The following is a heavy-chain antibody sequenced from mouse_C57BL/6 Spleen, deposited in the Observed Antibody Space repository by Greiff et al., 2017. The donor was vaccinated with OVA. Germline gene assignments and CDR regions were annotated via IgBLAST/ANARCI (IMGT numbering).Heavy chain of an antibody. D-gene: IGHD2-4*01. J-gene: IGHJ4*01. CDR3: ARRVYYDYGEAMDY. V-gene: IGHV5-17*01. Sequence: EVQLVESGGGLVKPGGSLKLSCAASGFTFSDYGMHWVRQAPEKGLEWVAYISSGSSTIYYADTVKGRFTISRDNAKNTLFPQMTSLRSEDTAMYYCARRVYYDYGEAMDYWGQGTSVTVSS. CDR1: GFTFSDYG. CDR2: ISSGSSTI.